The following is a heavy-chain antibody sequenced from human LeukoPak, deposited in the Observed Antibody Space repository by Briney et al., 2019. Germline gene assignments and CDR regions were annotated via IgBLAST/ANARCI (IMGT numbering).Heavy chain of an antibody. Sequence: PGGSLRLSCAASGFTFSNYWMSWVRQAPGKGLEWVANIKQDGSEKYYVDSVKGRFTISRDNAKNSLYLQLNSLRAEDTAVFYCARVTHYSSGWFPFYYMDVWGKGTTVTVSS. CDR1: GFTFSNYW. D-gene: IGHD6-19*01. CDR3: ARVTHYSSGWFPFYYMDV. V-gene: IGHV3-7*01. CDR2: IKQDGSEK. J-gene: IGHJ6*03.